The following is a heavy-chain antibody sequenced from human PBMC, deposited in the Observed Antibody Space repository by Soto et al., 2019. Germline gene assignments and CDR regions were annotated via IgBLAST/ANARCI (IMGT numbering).Heavy chain of an antibody. V-gene: IGHV3-48*02. J-gene: IGHJ4*02. CDR2: ISSSGSTT. CDR1: GFTFSSYA. CDR3: ARSPYTAMVRGFDY. Sequence: PGGSLRLSCAASGFTFSSYAMSWVRQAPGKGLEWISYISSSGSTTYYTDSVKGRFTISRDNAKNTLYLQMNSLRDEDTAVYYCARSPYTAMVRGFDYWGQGTLVTVSS. D-gene: IGHD5-18*01.